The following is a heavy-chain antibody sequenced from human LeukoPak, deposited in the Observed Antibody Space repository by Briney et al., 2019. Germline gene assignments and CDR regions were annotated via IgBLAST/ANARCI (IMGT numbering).Heavy chain of an antibody. V-gene: IGHV1-69*13. D-gene: IGHD6-13*01. CDR2: IITICGTA. J-gene: IGHJ5*02. Sequence: SVKVSSNTSTGTINSYAISRVRQAPAQGLEWMGGIITICGTANYAQKFQGRVTITADESTSTAYKELSSLRSEDTAVYYCAREAAAGSPWGQGTLVTVSS. CDR3: AREAAAGSP. CDR1: TGTINSYA.